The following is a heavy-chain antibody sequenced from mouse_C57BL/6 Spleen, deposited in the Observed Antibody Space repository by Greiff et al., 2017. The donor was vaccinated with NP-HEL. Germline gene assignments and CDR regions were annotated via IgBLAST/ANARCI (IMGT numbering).Heavy chain of an antibody. J-gene: IGHJ4*01. CDR3: ARWTYDYNAMDY. V-gene: IGHV1-50*01. CDR2: IDPSDSYT. Sequence: VKLQQPGAELVKPGASVKLSCKASGYTFTSYWMQWVKQRPGQGLEWIGEIDPSDSYTNYNQKFKGKATLTVDTSSSTAYMQLSSLTSEDSAVYYCARWTYDYNAMDYWGQGTSVTVSS. D-gene: IGHD6-5*01. CDR1: GYTFTSYW.